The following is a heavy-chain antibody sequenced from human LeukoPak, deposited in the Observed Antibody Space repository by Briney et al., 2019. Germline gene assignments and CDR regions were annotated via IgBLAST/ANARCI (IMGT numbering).Heavy chain of an antibody. V-gene: IGHV4-4*02. J-gene: IGHJ3*02. CDR3: ASRMYMTVGNSAFDI. Sequence: SETLSLTCAVSGGSISSNTWWSWVRQPPGKGLEWIGEIYHSGSTNYNPSLKSRVTISVDKFMNQFSLKLSSVTAADAAVYYCASRMYMTVGNSAFDIWGQGTMVTVSS. CDR2: IYHSGST. D-gene: IGHD3-22*01. CDR1: GGSISSNTW.